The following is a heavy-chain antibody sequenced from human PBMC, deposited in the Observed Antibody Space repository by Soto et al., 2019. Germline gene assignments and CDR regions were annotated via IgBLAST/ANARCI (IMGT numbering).Heavy chain of an antibody. D-gene: IGHD1-1*01. CDR1: GLSVSNNH. CDR2: IHGGGSA. CDR3: AGRLTTAAGLDY. J-gene: IGHJ4*02. V-gene: IGHV3-53*01. Sequence: VQLVESGGGLIQPGGSLRLSCAASGLSVSNNHMTWVRQAPGKGLEWVSLIHGGGSAYYADSVKGRFTISRDNSKNTLYLQRDSLRAEDAAIYYCAGRLTTAAGLDYWGQGTLVTVSS.